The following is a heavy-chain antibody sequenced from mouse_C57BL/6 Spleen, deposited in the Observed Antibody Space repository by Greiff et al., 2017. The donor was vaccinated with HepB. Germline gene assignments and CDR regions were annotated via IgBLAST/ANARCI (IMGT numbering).Heavy chain of an antibody. V-gene: IGHV1-31*01. Sequence: VQLKESGPELVKPGASVKISCKASGYSFTGYYMHWVKQSHGNILDWIGYIYPYNGVSSYNQKFKGKATLTVDKSSSTAYMELRSLTSEDSAVYYCARSRNYYGSSRYYAMDYWGQGTSVTVSS. CDR2: IYPYNGVS. CDR1: GYSFTGYY. CDR3: ARSRNYYGSSRYYAMDY. D-gene: IGHD1-1*01. J-gene: IGHJ4*01.